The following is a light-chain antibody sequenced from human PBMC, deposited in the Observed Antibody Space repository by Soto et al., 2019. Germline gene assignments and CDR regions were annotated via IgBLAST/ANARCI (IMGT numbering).Light chain of an antibody. CDR2: KAS. V-gene: IGKV1-5*03. CDR1: QSISSW. J-gene: IGKJ2*01. CDR3: QQYNSHSSYT. Sequence: DIQMTQSPSTLSASVGDRVTITCRPSQSISSWLAWYQQKPGKAPTLLIYKASSLGSGVPSRFSGSGSGTEFTLTISSLQAEDFAIYYCQQYNSHSSYTFGQGTQLEIK.